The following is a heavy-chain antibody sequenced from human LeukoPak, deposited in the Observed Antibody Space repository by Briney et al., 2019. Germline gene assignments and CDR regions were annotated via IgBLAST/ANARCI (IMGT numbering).Heavy chain of an antibody. CDR2: IYTSGST. D-gene: IGHD6-19*01. V-gene: IGHV4-4*07. Sequence: PSETLSLTCTVSGGSISSYYWSWIRQPAGKGLEWIGRIYTSGSTKYNPSLKSRVTMSVDTSKNQFSPKLSSVTAADTAVYYCARDLPYSSGWYGGRDAFDIWGQGTMVTVSS. CDR1: GGSISSYY. J-gene: IGHJ3*02. CDR3: ARDLPYSSGWYGGRDAFDI.